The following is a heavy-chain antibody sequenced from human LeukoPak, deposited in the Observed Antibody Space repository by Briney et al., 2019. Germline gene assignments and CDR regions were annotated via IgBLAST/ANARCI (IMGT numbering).Heavy chain of an antibody. CDR3: ARGRYYDSRGSTKFDY. J-gene: IGHJ4*02. Sequence: GASVTVSCKASGYTFTSYDINWVRQATGQGLEWMGWMNPNCGNTGYAQKFQGRVTMTRNTSISTAYMELSSLRSEDTAVYYCARGRYYDSRGSTKFDYWGQGTLVTVSS. V-gene: IGHV1-8*01. CDR1: GYTFTSYD. CDR2: MNPNCGNT. D-gene: IGHD3-22*01.